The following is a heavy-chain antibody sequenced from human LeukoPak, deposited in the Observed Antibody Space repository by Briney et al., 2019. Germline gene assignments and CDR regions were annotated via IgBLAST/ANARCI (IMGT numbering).Heavy chain of an antibody. CDR3: AKGRTLLWFGELSWFDP. Sequence: PGVSLRLSCAASGFTFDDYAMHWVRQAPGKGLEWVSGISWNSGSIGYADSVKGRFTISRDNAKNSLYLQMNSLRAEDTALYYCAKGRTLLWFGELSWFDPWGQGTLVAVSS. D-gene: IGHD3-10*01. CDR2: ISWNSGSI. CDR1: GFTFDDYA. J-gene: IGHJ5*02. V-gene: IGHV3-9*01.